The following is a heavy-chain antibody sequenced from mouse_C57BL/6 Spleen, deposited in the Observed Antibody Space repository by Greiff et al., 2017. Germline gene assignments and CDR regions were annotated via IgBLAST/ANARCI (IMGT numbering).Heavy chain of an antibody. Sequence: EVQLQQSGAELVRPGASVKLSCTASGFNIKDYYMHWVKQRPEQSLEWIGRIDPEDGDTEYAPKFQGKATMTADTSSNPAYLQLSSLTSEDTAVYSCTTDTTVGAFDYWGQGTTLTVSS. D-gene: IGHD1-1*01. CDR2: IDPEDGDT. V-gene: IGHV14-1*01. CDR3: TTDTTVGAFDY. CDR1: GFNIKDYY. J-gene: IGHJ2*01.